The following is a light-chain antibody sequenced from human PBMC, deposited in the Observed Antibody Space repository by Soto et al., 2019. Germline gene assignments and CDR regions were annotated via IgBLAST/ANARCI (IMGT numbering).Light chain of an antibody. Sequence: HSALTQPASVSGSPGQSITISCTGTSSDVGGYNYVSWYQQHPGKAPKLMIYEVTNRPSGVSNRFSGSKSGNTASLTISGLRAEDEADYYCSSYRSSITYVFGTGTKVTVL. V-gene: IGLV2-14*01. CDR2: EVT. CDR1: SSDVGGYNY. CDR3: SSYRSSITYV. J-gene: IGLJ1*01.